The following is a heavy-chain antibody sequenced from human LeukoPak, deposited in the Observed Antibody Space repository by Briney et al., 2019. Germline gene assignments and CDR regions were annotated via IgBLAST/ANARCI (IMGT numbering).Heavy chain of an antibody. CDR2: INAGNGNT. V-gene: IGHV1-3*03. CDR3: VFDSSGYYYADGAFDI. D-gene: IGHD3-22*01. CDR1: GYTFTRYA. J-gene: IGHJ3*02. Sequence: AAVKVSLKCSGYTFTRYALHWVRQAHGQRLKWMGWINAGNGNTKYSQEFYGRVTITMYTSTATAYMELSSQRSGDMAVYYCVFDSSGYYYADGAFDIWGQGTMVTVSS.